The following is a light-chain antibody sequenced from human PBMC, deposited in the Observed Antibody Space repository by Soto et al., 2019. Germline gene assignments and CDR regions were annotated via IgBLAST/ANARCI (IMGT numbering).Light chain of an antibody. CDR2: AAS. J-gene: IGKJ1*01. CDR3: QQSYSTLWT. V-gene: IGKV1-39*01. CDR1: QSISSY. Sequence: DIQMTRSPSSLSASVGDRVTITFRASQSISSYLNWYQQKPGKAPKLLIYAASSLQSGVPSRFSGSGSGTDFTLTISSLQPEDFATYYCQQSYSTLWTFGQGTKVDTK.